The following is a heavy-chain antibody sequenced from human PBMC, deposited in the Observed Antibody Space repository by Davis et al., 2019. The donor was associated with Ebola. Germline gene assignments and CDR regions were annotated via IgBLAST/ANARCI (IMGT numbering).Heavy chain of an antibody. D-gene: IGHD3-22*01. CDR2: INHSGST. Sequence: MPSETLSLTCAVSGDSVSSRNWWSWVRQSPGKGLEWIGEINHSGSTNYSPSLKIRVNISVDTSKNQFSLKLSSVTAADTAVYYCARDYYESSGYFWYFDLWGRGTLVTVSS. CDR3: ARDYYESSGYFWYFDL. J-gene: IGHJ2*01. V-gene: IGHV4-4*02. CDR1: GDSVSSRNW.